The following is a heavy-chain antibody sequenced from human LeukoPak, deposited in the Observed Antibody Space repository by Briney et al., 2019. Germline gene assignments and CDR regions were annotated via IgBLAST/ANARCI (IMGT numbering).Heavy chain of an antibody. CDR3: AKDPIVGATSCYFDY. V-gene: IGHV3-23*01. CDR2: ISGSGGST. CDR1: GFTFSSYA. D-gene: IGHD1-26*01. Sequence: GGSLRLSCATSGFTFSSYAMNWVRQAPGKGLEWVSLISGSGGSTYYADSGKGRFTISRDNSKNTLFLQMNSLRVEDTAVYYCAKDPIVGATSCYFDYWGQGTLVTVSS. J-gene: IGHJ4*02.